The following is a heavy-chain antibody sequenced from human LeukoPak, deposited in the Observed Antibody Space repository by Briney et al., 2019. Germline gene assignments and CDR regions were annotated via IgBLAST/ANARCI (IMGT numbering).Heavy chain of an antibody. D-gene: IGHD6-13*01. Sequence: AGGSLRLSCAASGFTFSSYAMHWVREAPGKGLEWVAVISYDGSNKYYADSVKGRFTISRDNSKNTLYLQMNSLRAEDTAVYYCARDKYSSSWYSSGDYWGQGTLVTVSS. CDR1: GFTFSSYA. V-gene: IGHV3-30*04. CDR3: ARDKYSSSWYSSGDY. J-gene: IGHJ4*02. CDR2: ISYDGSNK.